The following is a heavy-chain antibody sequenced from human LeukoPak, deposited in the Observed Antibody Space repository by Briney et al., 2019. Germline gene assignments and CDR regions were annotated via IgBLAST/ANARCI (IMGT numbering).Heavy chain of an antibody. CDR1: GYTFTSYD. J-gene: IGHJ1*01. CDR2: MNPNSGNT. V-gene: IGHV1-8*01. CDR3: ARVPAGAEYFQH. Sequence: ASVKVSCKASGYTFTSYDISWVRQGTGQGLGWMGWMNPNSGNTGYAQKFQGRVTMTRNTSISTAYMELSSLRSEDTAVYYCARVPAGAEYFQHWGQGTLVTVSS.